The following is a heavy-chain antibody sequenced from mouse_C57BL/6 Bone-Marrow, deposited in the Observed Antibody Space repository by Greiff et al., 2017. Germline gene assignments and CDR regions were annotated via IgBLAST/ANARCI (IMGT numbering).Heavy chain of an antibody. CDR1: GFTFSSYG. CDR2: ISSGGSYT. V-gene: IGHV5-6*01. CDR3: AGHDAGDYFDY. Sequence: DVHLVESGGDLVKPGGSLKLSCAASGFTFSSYGMSWVRQTPDKRLEWVATISSGGSYTYYPDSVKGRFTISRDNAKNTLHLQMSSLKSEDTAMYYSAGHDAGDYFDYWGQGTTLTVSS. J-gene: IGHJ2*01.